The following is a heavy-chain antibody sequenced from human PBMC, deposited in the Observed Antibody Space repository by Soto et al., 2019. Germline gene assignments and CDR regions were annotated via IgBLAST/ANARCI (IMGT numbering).Heavy chain of an antibody. Sequence: EVHLVESGGGAVQPGGSLRLSCAASKFSISAYWMHWVRLAPGKGLEWVSRIQIDGSCASYADSVKGRFTISRDNAKNTLYLQINCLRSEDTALYFCAKFLHIGYDSDYWGQGTLVTVSS. CDR2: IQIDGSCA. V-gene: IGHV3-74*01. CDR1: KFSISAYW. J-gene: IGHJ4*02. D-gene: IGHD5-12*01. CDR3: AKFLHIGYDSDY.